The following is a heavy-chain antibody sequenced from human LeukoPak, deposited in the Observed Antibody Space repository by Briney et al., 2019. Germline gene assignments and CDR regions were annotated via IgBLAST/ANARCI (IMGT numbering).Heavy chain of an antibody. V-gene: IGHV4-4*07. CDR2: IYSTGST. CDR3: ARGTTEYIYYFEH. D-gene: IGHD4-17*01. CDR1: GGSISGHY. J-gene: IGHJ4*02. Sequence: PSETLSLTCSVSGGSISGHYRSWVRQPAGKGLEDLGRIYSTGSTHYNPSLESRVTMSVDTSKNQFSLRLSSVTGADTAVYYCARGTTEYIYYFEHWGQGTLVTVSS.